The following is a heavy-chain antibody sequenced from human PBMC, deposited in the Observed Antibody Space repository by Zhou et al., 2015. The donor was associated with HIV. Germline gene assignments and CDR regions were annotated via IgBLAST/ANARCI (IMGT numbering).Heavy chain of an antibody. D-gene: IGHD3-16*01. CDR3: ARDVGRILITFGFEV. J-gene: IGHJ4*02. V-gene: IGHV3-21*01. Sequence: EVQLVESGGGLVRPGRSLRLSCTASGITFGDYVMSWYRQAPGKGPEWVSSITGTGDSTYYADSVKGRFTISRDNAKNSLYLQMNSLRAEDTAVYYCARDVGRILITFGFEVWGQGTLVTVSS. CDR2: ITGTGDST. CDR1: GITFGDYV.